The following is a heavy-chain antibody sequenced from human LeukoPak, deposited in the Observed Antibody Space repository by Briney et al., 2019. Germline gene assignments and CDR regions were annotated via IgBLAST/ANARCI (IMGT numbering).Heavy chain of an antibody. CDR2: IIPIFGTA. J-gene: IGHJ4*02. Sequence: SVKVSCKASGGTFSSYAISWVRQAPGQGLEWMGGIIPIFGTANYAQKFQGRVTITTDESTSTAYMELSSLRSEDTAVYYCAGARPTYYDFWSGYPQGSDYWGQGTLVTVSS. CDR1: GGTFSSYA. CDR3: AGARPTYYDFWSGYPQGSDY. V-gene: IGHV1-69*05. D-gene: IGHD3-3*01.